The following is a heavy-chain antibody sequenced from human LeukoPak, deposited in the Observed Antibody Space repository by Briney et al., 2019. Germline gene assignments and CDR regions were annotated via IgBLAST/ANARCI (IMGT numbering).Heavy chain of an antibody. Sequence: SVKVSCKASGGTFSSYAISWVRQAPGQGLEWMGGIIPIFGTANHAQKFQGRVTITADKSTSTAYMELSSLRSEDTAVYYCASAGITMVRGVPPNYYYYYGMDVWGKGTTVTVSS. D-gene: IGHD3-10*01. CDR3: ASAGITMVRGVPPNYYYYYGMDV. CDR2: IIPIFGTA. J-gene: IGHJ6*04. V-gene: IGHV1-69*06. CDR1: GGTFSSYA.